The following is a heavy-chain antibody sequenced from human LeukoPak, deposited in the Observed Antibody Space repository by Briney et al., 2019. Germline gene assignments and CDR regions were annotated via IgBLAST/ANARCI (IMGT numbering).Heavy chain of an antibody. V-gene: IGHV1-18*01. D-gene: IGHD2-8*01. CDR1: GYTLSGYG. Sequence: GASVKVSCKASGYTLSGYGTTWVRQAPGQGLEWVGWITTYNGDKKYSEKFQGRVTMTTDTSTSTYYMELRSLRSDDTAIYYCARDCSNGVCYPRDYWGQGTLVTVST. CDR2: ITTYNGDK. CDR3: ARDCSNGVCYPRDY. J-gene: IGHJ4*02.